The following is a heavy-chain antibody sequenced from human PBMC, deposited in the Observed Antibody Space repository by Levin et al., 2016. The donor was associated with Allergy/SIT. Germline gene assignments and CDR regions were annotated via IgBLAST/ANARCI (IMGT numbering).Heavy chain of an antibody. J-gene: IGHJ3*02. CDR2: ISYDGSNK. D-gene: IGHD2/OR15-2a*01. V-gene: IGHV3-30*18. CDR1: GFTFSSYG. Sequence: GESLKISCAASGFTFSSYGMHWVRQAPGKGLEWVAVISYDGSNKYYADSVKGRFTISRNNSKNTLYLQMNSLRAEDTAVYYCAKLSWPDAAFDIWGQGTMVTVSS. CDR3: AKLSWPDAAFDI.